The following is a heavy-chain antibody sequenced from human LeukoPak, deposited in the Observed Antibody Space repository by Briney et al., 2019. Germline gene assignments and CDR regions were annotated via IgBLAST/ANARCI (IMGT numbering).Heavy chain of an antibody. V-gene: IGHV3-21*01. CDR2: ISSSSSYI. Sequence: PGGSLRLSCEASGFYFSSFDMNWVRQAPGKGLEWVSSISSSSSYIYYADSVKGRFTISRDNAKNSLYLQMNSLRAEDTAVYYCARVSSSGGFDPWGQGTLVTVSS. CDR1: GFYFSSFD. J-gene: IGHJ5*02. D-gene: IGHD6-13*01. CDR3: ARVSSSGGFDP.